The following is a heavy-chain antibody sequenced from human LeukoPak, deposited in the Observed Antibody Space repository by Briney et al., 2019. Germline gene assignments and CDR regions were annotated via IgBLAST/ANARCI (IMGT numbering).Heavy chain of an antibody. Sequence: SETLSLTCAVHGGSFSGYYWSWIRQPPGKGLEWIGEINHSGSTNYNPSLKSRVTISVDTSKNQFSLKLSSVTAADTAVYYCARGRGPIPADDAFDIWGQGTMVTVSS. CDR1: GGSFSGYY. CDR2: INHSGST. CDR3: ARGRGPIPADDAFDI. J-gene: IGHJ3*02. V-gene: IGHV4-34*01. D-gene: IGHD6-19*01.